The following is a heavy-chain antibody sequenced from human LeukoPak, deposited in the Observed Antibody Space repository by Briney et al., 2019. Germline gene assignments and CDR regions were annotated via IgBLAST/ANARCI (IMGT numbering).Heavy chain of an antibody. CDR3: ARDGGRTASGFRPHWFDC. CDR2: ISSSGATI. V-gene: IGHV3-48*03. Sequence: TGGSLRLSCAASGFTFSDYEVNWVRQAPGKGLEWVSYISSSGATIHYADSVKGRFTISRDNAKNSLYLQVDSLRAEDAAVYYCARDGGRTASGFRPHWFDCWGQGALVTVSS. J-gene: IGHJ4*02. CDR1: GFTFSDYE. D-gene: IGHD3-16*01.